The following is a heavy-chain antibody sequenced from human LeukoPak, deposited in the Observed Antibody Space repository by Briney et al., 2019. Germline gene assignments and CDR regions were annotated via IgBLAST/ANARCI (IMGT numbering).Heavy chain of an antibody. Sequence: SETLSLTCAVYGGSFSTYYWSWIRQPPGKGLEWIGEINHSGSTNYNPSLKSRVTISLDTSKNQFSLKLSSVTAADTAVYYCVLLHWEEYYFDFWGQGTLVTVSS. J-gene: IGHJ4*02. CDR2: INHSGST. CDR1: GGSFSTYY. V-gene: IGHV4-34*01. CDR3: VLLHWEEYYFDF. D-gene: IGHD2-21*01.